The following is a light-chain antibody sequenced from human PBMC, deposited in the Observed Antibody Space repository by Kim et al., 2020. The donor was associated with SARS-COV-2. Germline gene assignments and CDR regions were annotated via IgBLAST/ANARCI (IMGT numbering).Light chain of an antibody. Sequence: DIQMTQSPSTLSAFVGTRVNLTCRASQSVDNWLAWYQQMPGKAPKLLIYQASKLASGVPSRFSGSGSGTTFTLTIYNLQPDDSAIYFCKQYETYWTFGPGTKVDIK. CDR1: QSVDNW. J-gene: IGKJ1*01. CDR3: KQYETYWT. CDR2: QAS. V-gene: IGKV1-5*03.